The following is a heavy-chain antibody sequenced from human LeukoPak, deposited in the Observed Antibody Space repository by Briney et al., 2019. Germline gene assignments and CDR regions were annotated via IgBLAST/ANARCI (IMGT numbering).Heavy chain of an antibody. V-gene: IGHV4-39*01. D-gene: IGHD2-2*01. Sequence: PSETLSLTCTVSGGSISSSSYYWGWIRQPPGKGLEWIGSIYYSGSTYYNPSLKSRVTISVDTSKNQFSLKLSSVTAADTAVYYCARHGNIVVIPAAMGFDYWGQGALVTVSS. J-gene: IGHJ4*02. CDR2: IYYSGST. CDR3: ARHGNIVVIPAAMGFDY. CDR1: GGSISSSSYY.